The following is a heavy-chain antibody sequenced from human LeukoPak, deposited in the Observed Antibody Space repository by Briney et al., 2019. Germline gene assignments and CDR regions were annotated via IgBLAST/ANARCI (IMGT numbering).Heavy chain of an antibody. J-gene: IGHJ4*02. V-gene: IGHV3-21*01. CDR2: VSSRSDYI. CDR1: GFTFSHYS. Sequence: GGSLRLSCAASGFTFSHYSMTWVRQAPGKGLEWVSSVSSRSDYIHYADSVKGRFTISRDSAKNSLYLRMNSLRAEDTAVYYCARNHDSYGYLDYWGQGTLVTVSS. D-gene: IGHD3-22*01. CDR3: ARNHDSYGYLDY.